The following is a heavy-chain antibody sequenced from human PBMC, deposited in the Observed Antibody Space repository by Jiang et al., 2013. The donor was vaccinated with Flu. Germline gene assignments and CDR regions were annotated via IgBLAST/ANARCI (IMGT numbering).Heavy chain of an antibody. CDR2: IYYSGST. V-gene: IGHV4-30-4*01. Sequence: SSGDYYWSWIRQPPGKGLEWIGYIYYSGSTYYNPSLQSRVTISVDTSKNQFSLKLSSVTAADTAVYYCARESTGGVPFDYWGQGTLVTVSS. J-gene: IGHJ4*02. CDR3: ARESTGGVPFDY. CDR1: SSGDYY. D-gene: IGHD2-8*02.